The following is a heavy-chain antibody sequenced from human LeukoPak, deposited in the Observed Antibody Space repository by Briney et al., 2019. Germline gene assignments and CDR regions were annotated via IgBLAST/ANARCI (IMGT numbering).Heavy chain of an antibody. J-gene: IGHJ5*02. CDR1: GFRFSSYR. D-gene: IGHD2-2*01. Sequence: QSGGCLSLSCTASGFRFSSYRMTWVRRAPGKGLEWVANLNQDGSDKKYVDSVKGRFTISRDNAKNSLYLQMNSLRVEDTALYYCARDAYDYASESWGQGTLVTVSS. CDR2: LNQDGSDK. CDR3: ARDAYDYASES. V-gene: IGHV3-7*01.